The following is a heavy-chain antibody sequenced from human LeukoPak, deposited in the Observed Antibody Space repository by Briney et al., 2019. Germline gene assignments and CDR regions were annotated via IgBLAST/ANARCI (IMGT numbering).Heavy chain of an antibody. CDR3: ANHPSGSYAGTLDY. V-gene: IGHV4-4*02. D-gene: IGHD1-26*01. Sequence: SETLSLTCAVSGGPISSSNWWSWVRQPPGKGLEWIGEIYYSGSTYYNPSLKSRVTISVDTSKNQFSLKLSSVTAADTAVYYCANHPSGSYAGTLDYWGQGTLVTVSS. CDR1: GGPISSSNW. CDR2: IYYSGST. J-gene: IGHJ4*02.